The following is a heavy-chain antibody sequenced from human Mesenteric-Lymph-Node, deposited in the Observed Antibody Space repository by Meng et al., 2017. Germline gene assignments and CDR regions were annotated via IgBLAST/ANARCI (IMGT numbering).Heavy chain of an antibody. Sequence: QVQLVQSGAEAKEPGASVKVSCKASGYIFSNLDINWVRQAAGQGRGRKGWMSPKSGDTGYAQKFQGRVTMTRDTSINTAYMELSSLRSEDTGLYFCARGITQGVDYWGQGTLVTVSS. V-gene: IGHV1-8*01. CDR1: GYIFSNLD. J-gene: IGHJ4*02. CDR2: MSPKSGDT. CDR3: ARGITQGVDY.